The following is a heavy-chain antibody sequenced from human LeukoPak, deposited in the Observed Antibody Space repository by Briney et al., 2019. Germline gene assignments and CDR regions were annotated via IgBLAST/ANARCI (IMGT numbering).Heavy chain of an antibody. CDR3: ARDWYYGSGSYIWFDP. D-gene: IGHD3-10*01. Sequence: ASVKVSCKASGYTFTSYGISWVRQAPGQGLEWMGWISAYNGNTNYAQKLQGRVTMTTDTSTSTAYMELRSLRSEDTAVYYCARDWYYGSGSYIWFDPWGQGTLVTVSS. V-gene: IGHV1-18*01. CDR1: GYTFTSYG. CDR2: ISAYNGNT. J-gene: IGHJ5*02.